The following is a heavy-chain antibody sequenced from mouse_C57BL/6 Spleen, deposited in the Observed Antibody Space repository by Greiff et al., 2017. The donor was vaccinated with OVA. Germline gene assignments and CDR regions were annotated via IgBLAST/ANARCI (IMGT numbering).Heavy chain of an antibody. Sequence: EVQLQQSGAELVRPGASVKLSCTASGFNIKDDYMHWVKQRPEQGLEWIGWIDPENGDTEYASKFQGKATITADTSSNTAYLQLSSLTSEDTAVYYCTTGLYGSSQGAYWGQGTLVTVSA. D-gene: IGHD1-1*01. CDR2: IDPENGDT. CDR1: GFNIKDDY. CDR3: TTGLYGSSQGAY. J-gene: IGHJ3*01. V-gene: IGHV14-4*01.